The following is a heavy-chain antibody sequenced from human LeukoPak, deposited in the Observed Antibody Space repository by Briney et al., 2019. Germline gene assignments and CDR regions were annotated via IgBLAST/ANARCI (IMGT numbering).Heavy chain of an antibody. J-gene: IGHJ6*02. Sequence: PGGSLRLSCAASGFTFTNYAMSWVRQAPGKGLEWVSAISGSGGSTYYADSVKGRFTISRDNSKNTLYLQMNSLRAEDTAVHYCAKDVRYCSSTTCYFSGMDVWGQGTTATVSS. CDR3: AKDVRYCSSTTCYFSGMDV. CDR1: GFTFTNYA. CDR2: ISGSGGST. D-gene: IGHD2-2*01. V-gene: IGHV3-23*01.